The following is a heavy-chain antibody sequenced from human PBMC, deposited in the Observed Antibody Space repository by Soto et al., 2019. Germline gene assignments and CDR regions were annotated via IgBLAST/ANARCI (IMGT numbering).Heavy chain of an antibody. CDR1: GGTFSSYA. CDR2: IIPIFGTA. Sequence: GASVKVSCKASGGTFSSYAISWVRQAPGQGLEWMGGIIPIFGTANYAQKFQGRVTITADESKSTAYMELSSLRSEDTAVYYCARERFGIEAALYGMDVWGQGTSLTVSS. CDR3: ARERFGIEAALYGMDV. J-gene: IGHJ6*02. V-gene: IGHV1-69*13. D-gene: IGHD6-13*01.